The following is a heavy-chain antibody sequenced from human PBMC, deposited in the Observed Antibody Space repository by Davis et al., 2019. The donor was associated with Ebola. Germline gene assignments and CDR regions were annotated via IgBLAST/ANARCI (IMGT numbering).Heavy chain of an antibody. CDR2: ISWNSGSI. CDR3: ATKSYRTDY. Sequence: PGGSLRLSCAASGFTFDDYAMHWVRQAPGKGLEWVSGISWNSGSIGYANSVKGRFTISRDNSKNTLYLQMNSLRAEDTAVYYCATKSYRTDYWGQGTLVTVSS. V-gene: IGHV3-9*01. D-gene: IGHD3-16*02. J-gene: IGHJ4*02. CDR1: GFTFDDYA.